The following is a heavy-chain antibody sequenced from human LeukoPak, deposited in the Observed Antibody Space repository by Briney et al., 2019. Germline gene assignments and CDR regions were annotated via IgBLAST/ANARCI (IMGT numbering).Heavy chain of an antibody. CDR2: ISWDGGST. CDR3: AKDHGSGSYSYFDY. D-gene: IGHD3-10*01. Sequence: PGGSLRLSCAASGFTFDDYAMHWVRQAPGKGLGWVSLISWDGGSTYYADSVKGRFTISRDNSKNSLYLQMNSLRAEDTALYYCAKDHGSGSYSYFDYWGQGTLVTVSS. CDR1: GFTFDDYA. V-gene: IGHV3-43D*03. J-gene: IGHJ4*02.